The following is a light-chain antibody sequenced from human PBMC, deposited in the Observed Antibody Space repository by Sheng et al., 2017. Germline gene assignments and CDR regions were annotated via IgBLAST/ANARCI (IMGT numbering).Light chain of an antibody. Sequence: ETVMTQSPATLSVSPGERATLSCRASQSVRVKLAWYQQKPGQAPRLLIYGASTRATGIPARFSGSGSGTDFTLTISSLQSEDFAVYYCQQDGSSPSTFGQGTKLEI. CDR3: QQDGSSPST. CDR2: GAS. CDR1: QSVRVK. J-gene: IGKJ2*01. V-gene: IGKV3-15*01.